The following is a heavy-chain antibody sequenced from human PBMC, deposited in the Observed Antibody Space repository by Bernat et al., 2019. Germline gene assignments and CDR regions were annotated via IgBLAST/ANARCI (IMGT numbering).Heavy chain of an antibody. CDR3: AADTYYDFWSGYQQDY. Sequence: EVQLVESGGGLVQPGGSLRLSCAASGFTFSNYAMSWVRQAPGKGLQWVSGITGTGGSTYYADSVKGRFTISRDNSKDTLFLQMSSLRAEDTAVYYCAADTYYDFWSGYQQDYWGQGTLVTVSS. CDR2: ITGTGGST. V-gene: IGHV3-23*04. J-gene: IGHJ4*02. CDR1: GFTFSNYA. D-gene: IGHD3-3*01.